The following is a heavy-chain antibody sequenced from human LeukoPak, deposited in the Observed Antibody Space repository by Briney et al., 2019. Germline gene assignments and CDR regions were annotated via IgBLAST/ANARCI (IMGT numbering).Heavy chain of an antibody. V-gene: IGHV3-7*01. Sequence: GGSLRLSCAASGFTFSSNWMNWVRQAPGKGLEWVANIKQDGSEKYYVDSVKGRFTISRDNAKNSVYLQMNSPRAEDTAVYYCARDSGWGNDYWGQGTLVAVSS. CDR1: GFTFSSNW. CDR3: ARDSGWGNDY. J-gene: IGHJ4*02. D-gene: IGHD6-19*01. CDR2: IKQDGSEK.